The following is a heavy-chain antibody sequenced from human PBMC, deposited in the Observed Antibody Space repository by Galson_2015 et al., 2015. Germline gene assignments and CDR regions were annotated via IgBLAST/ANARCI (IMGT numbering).Heavy chain of an antibody. V-gene: IGHV2-5*01. CDR2: IYWNEDK. CDR1: GFSFSTSGVA. CDR3: AYRNNDWGGPFDP. J-gene: IGHJ5*02. Sequence: PALVKPTQTLTLTCTFAGFSFSTSGVAVGWIRQPPGKALEWLALIYWNEDKRYSPSLRSGLTITKDTSKNEVVLTMTNMDPVDTATYYCAYRNNDWGGPFDPWGQGSLVTVSS. D-gene: IGHD7-27*01.